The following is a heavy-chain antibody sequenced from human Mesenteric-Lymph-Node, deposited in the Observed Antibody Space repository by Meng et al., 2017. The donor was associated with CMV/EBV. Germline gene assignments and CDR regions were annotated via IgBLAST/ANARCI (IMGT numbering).Heavy chain of an antibody. Sequence: GESLKISCAASGFTLSDYYMNWIRQAPGKGLEWSSYISSSHTTYYYADSVKGRFTISRDNARKSVFLQMNSLRVEDTAVYYCARSLCTRSSCSLDSWGQGTLVTVSS. CDR3: ARSLCTRSSCSLDS. CDR2: ISSSHTTY. CDR1: GFTLSDYY. J-gene: IGHJ4*02. D-gene: IGHD2-2*01. V-gene: IGHV3-11*04.